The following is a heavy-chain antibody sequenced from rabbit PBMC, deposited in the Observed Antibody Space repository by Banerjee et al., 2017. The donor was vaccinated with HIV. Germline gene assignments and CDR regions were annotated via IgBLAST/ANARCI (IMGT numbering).Heavy chain of an antibody. Sequence: QEQLEESGGGLVQPEGSLTLTCKASGFDFSRDAMCWVRQAPGKGLEWIACINTSSGNTVYASWAKGRFTLSKTSSTTVTLQMTSLTAADTATYFCARDLTGVTGWNFNLWGQGTLVTVS. CDR2: INTSSGNT. CDR3: ARDLTGVTGWNFNL. CDR1: GFDFSRDA. D-gene: IGHD7-1*01. V-gene: IGHV1S45*01. J-gene: IGHJ4*01.